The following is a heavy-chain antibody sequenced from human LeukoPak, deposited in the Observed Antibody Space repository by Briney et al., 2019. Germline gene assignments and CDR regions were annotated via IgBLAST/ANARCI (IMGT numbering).Heavy chain of an antibody. J-gene: IGHJ6*02. Sequence: GGSLRLSCAASGFTFSSYSMNWVRQAPGKGLEWVSSISSSSSYIYYADSVKGRFTISRDNAKNSLYLQMNSLRAEDTAVYYCATLWFAELKTYYFYYYGVDVWGQGTTVTVSS. V-gene: IGHV3-21*01. CDR2: ISSSSSYI. CDR1: GFTFSSYS. D-gene: IGHD3-10*01. CDR3: ATLWFAELKTYYFYYYGVDV.